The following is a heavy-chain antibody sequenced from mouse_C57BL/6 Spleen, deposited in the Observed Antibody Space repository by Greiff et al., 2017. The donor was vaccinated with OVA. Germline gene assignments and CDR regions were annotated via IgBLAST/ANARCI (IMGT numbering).Heavy chain of an antibody. D-gene: IGHD2-3*01. J-gene: IGHJ2*01. CDR3: VRLYYDGYYYFDY. CDR1: GFSFNTYA. V-gene: IGHV10-1*01. Sequence: EVKLMESGGGLVQPKGSLKLSCAASGFSFNTYAMNWVRQAPGKGLEWVARIRSKSNNYATYYADSVKDRFTISRDDSESMLYLQMNNLKTEDTAMYYCVRLYYDGYYYFDYWGQGTTLTVSS. CDR2: IRSKSNNYAT.